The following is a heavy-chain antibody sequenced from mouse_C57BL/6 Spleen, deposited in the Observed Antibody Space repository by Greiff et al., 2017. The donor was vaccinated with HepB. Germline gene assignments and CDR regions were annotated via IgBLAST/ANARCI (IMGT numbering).Heavy chain of an antibody. J-gene: IGHJ3*01. Sequence: QVQLQQSGAELVRPGASVTLSCKASGYTFTDYEMHWVKQTPVHGLEWIGAIDPETGGTAYNQKFKGKAILTADKSSSTAYMELRSLTAEDSAVYYCTRPGFAYWGQGTLVTVSA. V-gene: IGHV1-15*01. CDR1: GYTFTDYE. CDR2: IDPETGGT. CDR3: TRPGFAY.